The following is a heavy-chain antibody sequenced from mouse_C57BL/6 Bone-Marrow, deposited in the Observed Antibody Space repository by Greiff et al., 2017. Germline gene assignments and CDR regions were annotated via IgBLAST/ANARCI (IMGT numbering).Heavy chain of an antibody. J-gene: IGHJ2*01. Sequence: EVKLVESGGDLVKPGGSLKLSCAASGFTFSSYGMSWVRQTPDKRLEWVATISSGGSYTYYPDSVKGRFTISRDNAKNTLYLQMSSLKSEDTAMYYCARKVIYYGSSYRYFDYWGQGTTLTVSS. CDR2: ISSGGSYT. CDR1: GFTFSSYG. V-gene: IGHV5-6*01. D-gene: IGHD1-1*01. CDR3: ARKVIYYGSSYRYFDY.